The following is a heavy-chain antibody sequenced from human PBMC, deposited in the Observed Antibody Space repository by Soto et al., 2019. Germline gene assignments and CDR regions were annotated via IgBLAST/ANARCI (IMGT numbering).Heavy chain of an antibody. CDR1: GFSFSNYA. Sequence: GGSLRLSCTASGFSFSNYAVTWVRQAPGKGLEWVSSIGGDTSYTYYADSVKGRFTISRDKSKNTVFLQMNSLRSDDTAVYYCARDVRGGNFDYWGQGTLVTSPQ. J-gene: IGHJ4*02. CDR2: IGGDTSYT. CDR3: ARDVRGGNFDY. V-gene: IGHV3-23*01. D-gene: IGHD1-26*01.